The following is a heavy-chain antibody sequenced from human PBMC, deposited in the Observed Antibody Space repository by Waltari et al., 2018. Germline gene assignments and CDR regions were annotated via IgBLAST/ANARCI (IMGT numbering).Heavy chain of an antibody. CDR2: ISHSGTT. V-gene: IGHV4-34*01. J-gene: IGHJ3*02. D-gene: IGHD2-21*02. CDR3: ARQEIIVEVTGDAFDI. CDR1: GGSFSGYY. Sequence: QVQLQQWGAGLLKPSETLSLTCAVYGGSFSGYYWSWIRQPPGKGLEWLGEISHSGTTTPTPALKGRVTISLDTSKNQFSLKLSSVTAAETAVYYCARQEIIVEVTGDAFDIWGQGTMVTVSS.